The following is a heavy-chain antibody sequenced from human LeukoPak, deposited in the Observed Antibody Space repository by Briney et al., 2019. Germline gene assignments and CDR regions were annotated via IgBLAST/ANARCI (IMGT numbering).Heavy chain of an antibody. V-gene: IGHV3-21*01. CDR2: ISSSSSHI. Sequence: PGGSLRLSCAASGFTFSSYSMNWVRQAPGKGLEWVSSISSSSSHIYYADSVKGGFTISRDNAKNSLYLQMNSLRAEDTAVYYCARDTVTINFDYWGQGTLVTVSS. CDR1: GFTFSSYS. CDR3: ARDTVTINFDY. D-gene: IGHD4-17*01. J-gene: IGHJ4*02.